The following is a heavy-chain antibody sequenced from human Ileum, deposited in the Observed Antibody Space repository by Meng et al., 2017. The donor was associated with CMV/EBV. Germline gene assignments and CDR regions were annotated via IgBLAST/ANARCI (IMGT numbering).Heavy chain of an antibody. CDR3: AKGILGATNNYLDP. D-gene: IGHD1-26*01. V-gene: IGHV3-23*01. CDR2: IDGPGIVP. Sequence: EVQLLGSGGGLVTPGGSLRLSCAASGFSFTNSAMSWVRQAPGKGLEWVSSIDGPGIVPYYTDSVEGRFTISRDNSKNTLFLQMNSLRAEDTALYFCAKGILGATNNYLDPWGQGTLVTVSS. CDR1: GFSFTNSA. J-gene: IGHJ5*02.